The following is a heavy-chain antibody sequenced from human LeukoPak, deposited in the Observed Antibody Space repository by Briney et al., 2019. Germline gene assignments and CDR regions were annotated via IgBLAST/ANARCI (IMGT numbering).Heavy chain of an antibody. J-gene: IGHJ6*02. CDR2: IYASGST. CDR3: AGGLDSGSYYYYYYGMDV. V-gene: IGHV4-4*07. Sequence: SETLSLTCTVSGGSISSYYWSWIRQPAGKGLGCIGRIYASGSTNYNPSLKSRVTMSVDTSKNQFSLKLSSVTAADTAVYYCAGGLDSGSYYYYYYGMDVWGQGTTVTVSS. CDR1: GGSISSYY. D-gene: IGHD1-26*01.